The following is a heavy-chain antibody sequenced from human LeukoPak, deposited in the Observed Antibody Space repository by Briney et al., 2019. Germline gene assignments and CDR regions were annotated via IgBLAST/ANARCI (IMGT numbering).Heavy chain of an antibody. V-gene: IGHV3-74*01. D-gene: IGHD6-13*01. J-gene: IGHJ4*02. Sequence: GGSLRLSCAASGFTFSSHWMHWVRQVPGKGLVWVSCLNGDGSRTSYADSVKGRFTISRDNAKNTLYLQMNSLRAEDTAVYYCAGDRGAAAADYWGQGTLVTVSS. CDR2: LNGDGSRT. CDR1: GFTFSSHW. CDR3: AGDRGAAAADY.